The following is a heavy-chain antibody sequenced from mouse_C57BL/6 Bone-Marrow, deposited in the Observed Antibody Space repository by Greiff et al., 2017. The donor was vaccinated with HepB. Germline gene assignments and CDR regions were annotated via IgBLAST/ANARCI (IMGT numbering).Heavy chain of an antibody. CDR3: ARSRDYYGSGDFAY. Sequence: VQLQQSDAELVKPGASVKISCKVSGYTFTDHTIHWMKQRPEQGLEWIGYIYPRDGSTKYNEKFKGKATLTADTSSSTAYMQLSSLTSEDSAVYYCARSRDYYGSGDFAYWGQGTLVTVSA. D-gene: IGHD1-1*01. V-gene: IGHV1-78*01. CDR1: GYTFTDHT. J-gene: IGHJ3*01. CDR2: IYPRDGST.